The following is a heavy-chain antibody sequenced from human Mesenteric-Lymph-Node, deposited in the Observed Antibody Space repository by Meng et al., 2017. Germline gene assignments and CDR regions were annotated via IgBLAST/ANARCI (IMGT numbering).Heavy chain of an antibody. J-gene: IGHJ4*02. CDR3: ARGDSRDDYFDY. CDR1: GGSISSSSYY. Sequence: SETLSLTCTVSGGSISSSSYYWGWIRQPPGKGREWIGSIYYSGSTYYNPSPKSRVTISVDTSKNQFSLKLSSVTAADTAVYYWARGDSRDDYFDYWGQGTLVTVSS. D-gene: IGHD6-13*01. V-gene: IGHV4-39*07. CDR2: IYYSGST.